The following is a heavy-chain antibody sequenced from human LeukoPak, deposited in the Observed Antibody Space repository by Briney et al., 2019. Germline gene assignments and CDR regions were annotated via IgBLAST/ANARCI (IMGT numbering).Heavy chain of an antibody. D-gene: IGHD3-16*01. CDR1: GFTFSSYG. J-gene: IGHJ4*02. Sequence: GGSLRLSCAASGFTFSSYGMSWVRQAPGKGLEWVAVISYDGSNKYYADSVKGRFTISRDNSKNTLYLQMNSLRAEDTAVYYCARDGGRGDWGQGTLVTVSS. CDR2: ISYDGSNK. CDR3: ARDGGRGD. V-gene: IGHV3-30*03.